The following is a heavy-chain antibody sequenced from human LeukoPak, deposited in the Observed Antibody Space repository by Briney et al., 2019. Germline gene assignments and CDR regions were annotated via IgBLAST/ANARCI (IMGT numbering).Heavy chain of an antibody. V-gene: IGHV3-23*01. CDR1: GFTFISYG. CDR2: ISGGST. J-gene: IGHJ4*02. D-gene: IGHD3-9*01. CDR3: AKDGDYDILTGWSYTLYYFDY. Sequence: GSLRLSCAAAGFTFISYGMSWVGQAPGKGLEWVSAISGGSTSYADSVKGRFTISRDNSKNTLYLQMNSLRAEDTAVYYCAKDGDYDILTGWSYTLYYFDYWGQGTLVPVSS.